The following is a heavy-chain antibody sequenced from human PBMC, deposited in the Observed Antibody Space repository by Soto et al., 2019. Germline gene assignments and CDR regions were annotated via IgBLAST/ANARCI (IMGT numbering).Heavy chain of an antibody. D-gene: IGHD3-16*01. CDR3: ARYKTFGGTLRSAFDS. Sequence: QVQVVESGGGVVQPGTSLRLSCAASGFTFNNYGMHWVRQAPGKGLEWVAVIWYDASHKYYADSVKGRFTISRDNSKNALYLQMSSLRGEDTAVYYCARYKTFGGTLRSAFDSWAQGTMVTVSS. CDR2: IWYDASHK. V-gene: IGHV3-33*01. CDR1: GFTFNNYG. J-gene: IGHJ4*02.